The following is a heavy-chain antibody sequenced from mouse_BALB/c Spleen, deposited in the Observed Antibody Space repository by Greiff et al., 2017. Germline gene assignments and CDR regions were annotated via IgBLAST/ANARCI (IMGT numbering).Heavy chain of an antibody. V-gene: IGHV5-6-5*01. CDR2: ISSGGST. D-gene: IGHD1-1*02. J-gene: IGHJ2*01. Sequence: EVQLVESGGGLVKPGGSLKLSCAASGFTFSSYAMSWVRQTPEKRLEWVASISSGGSTYYPDSVKGRFTISRDNARNILYLQMSSLRSEDTAMYYCARGRDYGDYWGQGTTLTVSS. CDR1: GFTFSSYA. CDR3: ARGRDYGDY.